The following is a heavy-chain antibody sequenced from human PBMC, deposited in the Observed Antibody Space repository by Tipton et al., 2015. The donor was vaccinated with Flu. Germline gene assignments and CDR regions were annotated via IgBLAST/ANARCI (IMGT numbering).Heavy chain of an antibody. J-gene: IGHJ6*02. CDR1: GGSFSGYY. CDR3: ARGFYGGQPYYYGMDV. Sequence: LRLSCAVYGGSFSGYYWSWIRQSPGKGLEWIGEITHRGGPNYNPSLKSRVTISVDTSKNQFSLKLSSVTAADTAVYYCARGFYGGQPYYYGMDVWGQGTTVTVSS. CDR2: ITHRGGP. V-gene: IGHV4-34*01. D-gene: IGHD4-23*01.